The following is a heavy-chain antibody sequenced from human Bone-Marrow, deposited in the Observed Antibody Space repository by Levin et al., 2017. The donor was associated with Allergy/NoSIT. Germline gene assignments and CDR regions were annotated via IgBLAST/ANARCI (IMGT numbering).Heavy chain of an antibody. J-gene: IGHJ6*02. CDR1: GFTFSSYW. D-gene: IGHD3-10*01. CDR2: IKQDGSEK. CDR3: ARDLRYYYGSEQNYYYYYGMDV. V-gene: IGHV3-7*01. Sequence: GESLKISCAASGFTFSSYWMSWVRQAPGKGLEWVANIKQDGSEKYYVDSVKGRFTISRDNAKNSLYLQMNSLRAEDTAVYYCARDLRYYYGSEQNYYYYYGMDVWGQGTTVTVSS.